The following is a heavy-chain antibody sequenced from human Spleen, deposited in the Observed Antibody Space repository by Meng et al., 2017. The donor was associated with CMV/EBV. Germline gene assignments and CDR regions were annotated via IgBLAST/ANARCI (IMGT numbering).Heavy chain of an antibody. Sequence: GGSLRLSCAASGFTFRNYDMHWVRQAPGKGLEWVSGINWNVGSTGYADSVKGRFTISRDNAKNSLYLQMNSLRAEDTALYYCARGPFDSSSSSILSGAFDIWGQGTMVTVSS. D-gene: IGHD6-6*01. J-gene: IGHJ3*02. CDR2: INWNVGST. V-gene: IGHV3-20*04. CDR3: ARGPFDSSSSSILSGAFDI. CDR1: GFTFRNYD.